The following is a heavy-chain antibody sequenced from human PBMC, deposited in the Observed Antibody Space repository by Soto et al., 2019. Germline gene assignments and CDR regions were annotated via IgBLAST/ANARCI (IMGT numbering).Heavy chain of an antibody. D-gene: IGHD6-13*01. CDR1: GGSISRGGYY. CDR2: IYYSGST. CDR3: ARYPRRVYSSSQNWFXP. Sequence: PSETLSLTCTVSGGSISRGGYYWSWIRQHPGKGLEWIGYIYYSGSTYYNPSLKSRVTISVDTSKNQFSLKLGSVTAADTAVYYCARYPRRVYSSSQNWFXPWGQGTLVXVSS. V-gene: IGHV4-31*03. J-gene: IGHJ5*02.